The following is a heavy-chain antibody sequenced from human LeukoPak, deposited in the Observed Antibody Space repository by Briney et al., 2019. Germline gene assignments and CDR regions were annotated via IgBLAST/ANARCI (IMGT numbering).Heavy chain of an antibody. D-gene: IGHD2-2*01. V-gene: IGHV4-59*08. CDR1: VDSVRSYY. Sequence: SETLSLTCTVSVDSVRSYYWSWIRQPPGKGLEWIGYIYYSGSTNYNPSIKSRVTISVDTSKNQFSLKLSSVTAADTDVYYCARHGGPGYCSSTSCYVSWFDPWGQGTLVTVSS. J-gene: IGHJ5*02. CDR2: IYYSGST. CDR3: ARHGGPGYCSSTSCYVSWFDP.